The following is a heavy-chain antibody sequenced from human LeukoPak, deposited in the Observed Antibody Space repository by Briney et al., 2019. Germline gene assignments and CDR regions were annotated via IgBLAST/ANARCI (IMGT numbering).Heavy chain of an antibody. V-gene: IGHV4-4*07. Sequence: SETLSLTCTVSGGSISSYYWSWLRQPAGKGLEWIGRIYTSGSTNYNPSLKSRVTMSVDTSKNQFSLKLSSVTAADTAVYYCASYYYDSSGYFWFDYWGQGTLVTVSS. CDR3: ASYYYDSSGYFWFDY. D-gene: IGHD3-22*01. CDR2: IYTSGST. J-gene: IGHJ4*02. CDR1: GGSISSYY.